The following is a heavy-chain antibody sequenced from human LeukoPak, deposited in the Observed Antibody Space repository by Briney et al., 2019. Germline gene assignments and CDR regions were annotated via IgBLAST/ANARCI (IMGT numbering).Heavy chain of an antibody. J-gene: IGHJ3*02. CDR1: GGSISSYY. D-gene: IGHD3-22*01. CDR2: IYYSGST. V-gene: IGHV4-59*12. CDR3: ARFHSYYHDTTATNAFDI. Sequence: SETLSLTCTVSGGSISSYYWSWIRQPPGKGLEWIGYIYYSGSTNYNPSLKSRVTISVDTSKNQFSLKLTSVTAADTAVYYCARFHSYYHDTTATNAFDIWGQGTMVTVSS.